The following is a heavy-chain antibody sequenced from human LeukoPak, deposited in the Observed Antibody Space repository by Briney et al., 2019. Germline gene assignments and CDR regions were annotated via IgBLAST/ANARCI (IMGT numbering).Heavy chain of an antibody. CDR3: TRVPSGSYYYYYMDV. CDR2: IRSKAYGGTT. D-gene: IGHD1-26*01. CDR1: GFTFGDYA. Sequence: SGGSLRLSCTASGFTFGDYAMSWVRQAPGKGLEWVGFIRSKAYGGTTECAAPVKGRFTISRDDSKSIAYLQMNSLKTEDTAVYYCTRVPSGSYYYYYMDVWGKGTTVTVSS. V-gene: IGHV3-49*04. J-gene: IGHJ6*03.